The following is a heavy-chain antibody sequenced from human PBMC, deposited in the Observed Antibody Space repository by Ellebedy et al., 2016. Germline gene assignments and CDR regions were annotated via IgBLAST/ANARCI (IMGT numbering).Heavy chain of an antibody. CDR3: AKWNGDWNAFDV. V-gene: IGHV4-59*02. J-gene: IGHJ3*01. CDR1: GGSVSSDY. CDR2: VFHTGTT. D-gene: IGHD1-1*01. Sequence: SETLSLTCNVSGGSVSSDYWNWIRRPPGKGLEWIGYVFHTGTTNYNPSLKSRVTMSVDTSKSQFSLGLTSVTAADTAVYYCAKWNGDWNAFDVWGPGAMVTVSS.